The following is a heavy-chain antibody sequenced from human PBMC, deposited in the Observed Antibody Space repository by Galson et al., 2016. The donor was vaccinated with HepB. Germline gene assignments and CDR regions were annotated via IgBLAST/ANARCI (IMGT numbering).Heavy chain of an antibody. CDR3: ARGPSKATTVAGYFDY. CDR1: GYSFTNYW. J-gene: IGHJ4*02. D-gene: IGHD6-19*01. V-gene: IGHV5-51*01. Sequence: QSGAEVKKPGESLKISCKGSGYSFTNYWIGWVRQMPGKGLEWMGIIYPGDSDTRYSPSFQGQVTISVDKSISSAYLQWSSLKASDTAIYYCARGPSKATTVAGYFDYWGQGTLVTVSS. CDR2: IYPGDSDT.